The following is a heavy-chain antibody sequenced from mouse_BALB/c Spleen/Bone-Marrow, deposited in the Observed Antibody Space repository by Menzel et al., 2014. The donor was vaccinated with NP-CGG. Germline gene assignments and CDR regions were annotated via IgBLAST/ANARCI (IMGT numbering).Heavy chain of an antibody. CDR2: INSNGGST. J-gene: IGHJ4*01. V-gene: IGHV5-6-3*01. Sequence: EVMLVESGGGLVQPGGSLKLSCAASGFTFSSYGMSWVRQTPDKRLELVATINSNGGSTYYPDSVKGRFTISGDNAKNTLYLQMSSLKSEDTAMYYCARIWAYYAMDYWGQGTSVTVSS. CDR3: ARIWAYYAMDY. D-gene: IGHD4-1*01. CDR1: GFTFSSYG.